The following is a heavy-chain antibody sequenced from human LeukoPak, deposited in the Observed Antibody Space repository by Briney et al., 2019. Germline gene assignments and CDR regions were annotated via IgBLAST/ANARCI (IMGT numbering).Heavy chain of an antibody. Sequence: GGSLRLSCAASGFTFSSYWMSWVRQAPGKGLEWVANIKQDGSEKYYVDSVQGRLTSSRDSAKNSLYLQMNRLRAEDTAVHYCARHLKMTPDHDYGGPADAFDIWGQGAMVTVSS. CDR1: GFTFSSYW. CDR3: ARHLKMTPDHDYGGPADAFDI. V-gene: IGHV3-7*01. J-gene: IGHJ3*02. CDR2: IKQDGSEK. D-gene: IGHD4/OR15-4a*01.